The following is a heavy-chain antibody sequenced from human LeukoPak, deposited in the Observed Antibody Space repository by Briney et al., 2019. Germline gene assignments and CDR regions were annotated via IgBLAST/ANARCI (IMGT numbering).Heavy chain of an antibody. J-gene: IGHJ4*02. CDR2: IRYDGSNK. V-gene: IGHV3-30*02. Sequence: GGSLRLSCAASGFTFSSYGMHWVRQAPGKGLEWVAFIRYDGSNKYYADSVKGRFTISRDNSKNTLYLQMNSLRAEDTAVYYCAKDFRYSGSDSYYSDYWGQGTLVTVSS. CDR3: AKDFRYSGSDSYYSDY. CDR1: GFTFSSYG. D-gene: IGHD5-12*01.